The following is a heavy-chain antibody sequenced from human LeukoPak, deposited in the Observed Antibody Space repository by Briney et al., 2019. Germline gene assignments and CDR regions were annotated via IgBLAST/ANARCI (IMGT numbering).Heavy chain of an antibody. Sequence: GGSLRLSCAASGFIFTDYWMNWVRQAPGKGLEWVAVISYDGSNKYYADSVKGRFTISRDNSKNTLYLQMNSLRAEDTAVYYCAKDFKRRDYDFWSGGGYFDYWGQGTLVTVSS. D-gene: IGHD3-3*01. V-gene: IGHV3-30*18. CDR3: AKDFKRRDYDFWSGGGYFDY. J-gene: IGHJ4*02. CDR1: GFIFTDYW. CDR2: ISYDGSNK.